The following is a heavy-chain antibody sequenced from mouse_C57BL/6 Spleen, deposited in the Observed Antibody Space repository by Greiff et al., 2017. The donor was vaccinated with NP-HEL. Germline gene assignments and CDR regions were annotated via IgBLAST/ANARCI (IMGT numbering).Heavy chain of an antibody. J-gene: IGHJ4*01. D-gene: IGHD1-1*01. V-gene: IGHV1-69*01. Sequence: QVQLQQPGAELVMPGASVKLSCKASGYTFTSYWMHWVKQRPGQGLEWIGEIDPSDSYTNYNQKFKGKSTLTVDKSSSTAYMQLSSLTSEDSAVYYCARLRSSYYAMDYWGQGTSVTVSS. CDR2: IDPSDSYT. CDR3: ARLRSSYYAMDY. CDR1: GYTFTSYW.